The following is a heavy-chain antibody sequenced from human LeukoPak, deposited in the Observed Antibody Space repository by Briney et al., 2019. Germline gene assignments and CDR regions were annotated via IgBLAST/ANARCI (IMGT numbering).Heavy chain of an antibody. J-gene: IGHJ4*02. Sequence: GGSLRLSCAASGFTFSSYSMNWVRQAPGKGLEWVSSISSSSSYIYYADSVKGRFTISRDNAKNSLYLQMNSLRAEDTAVYYCAREAIVGATPLDYWGRGTLVTVSS. CDR1: GFTFSSYS. CDR3: AREAIVGATPLDY. CDR2: ISSSSSYI. D-gene: IGHD1-26*01. V-gene: IGHV3-21*01.